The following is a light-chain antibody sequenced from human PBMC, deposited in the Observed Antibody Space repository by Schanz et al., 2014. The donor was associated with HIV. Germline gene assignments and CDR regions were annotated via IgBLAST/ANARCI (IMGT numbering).Light chain of an antibody. CDR2: DVS. CDR3: SSYTTSSTQV. J-gene: IGLJ1*01. V-gene: IGLV2-14*03. Sequence: QSALTQPASVSGSPGQSITISCTGTSSDVGAYNYVSWYQHHPGKAPTLMIYDVSNRPSGISNRFSGSKSGNTASLTISGLRAEDESDYYCSSYTTSSTQVFGTGTKLTVL. CDR1: SSDVGAYNY.